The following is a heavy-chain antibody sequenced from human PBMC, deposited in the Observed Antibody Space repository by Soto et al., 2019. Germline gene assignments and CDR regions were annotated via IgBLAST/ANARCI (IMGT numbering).Heavy chain of an antibody. Sequence: GGSLRLSCAASGFTFSSYGMHWVRQAPGKGLEWVAVIWYDGSNKYYADSVKGRFTISRDNSKNTLYLQMSSLRVEDTAVYYCARDFWSGYKGYFDYWGQGILVTVSS. V-gene: IGHV3-33*01. CDR3: ARDFWSGYKGYFDY. CDR2: IWYDGSNK. CDR1: GFTFSSYG. J-gene: IGHJ4*02. D-gene: IGHD3-3*01.